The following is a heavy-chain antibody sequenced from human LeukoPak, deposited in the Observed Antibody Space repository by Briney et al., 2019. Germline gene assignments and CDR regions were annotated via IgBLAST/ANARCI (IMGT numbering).Heavy chain of an antibody. D-gene: IGHD2-2*01. CDR3: AKRGIPDATYYFDY. J-gene: IGHJ4*02. CDR1: GFTFSSYA. Sequence: GGSLRLSCAASGFTFSSYAMYWVRQAPGKGLEWVSAIVPSWGITYSADSVKGRFTISRDNSKHTLYLQMNSLGAEDTAVYYCAKRGIPDATYYFDYWGQGTVVTVFS. CDR2: IVPSWGIT. V-gene: IGHV3-23*01.